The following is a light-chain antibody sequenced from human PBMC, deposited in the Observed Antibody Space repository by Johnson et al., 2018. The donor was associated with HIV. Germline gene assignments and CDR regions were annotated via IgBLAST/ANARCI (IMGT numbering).Light chain of an antibody. Sequence: QSVLTQLPSVSAAPGQKVTISCSGSSSNIGNNYVSWYQQLPGTAPKLLIYENNKRPSGIPDRFSGSKSGTSATLGITGLQTGDEADYYCGRWDDSLRTGFFGTGTKVTVL. J-gene: IGLJ1*01. V-gene: IGLV1-51*02. CDR1: SSNIGNNY. CDR3: GRWDDSLRTGF. CDR2: ENN.